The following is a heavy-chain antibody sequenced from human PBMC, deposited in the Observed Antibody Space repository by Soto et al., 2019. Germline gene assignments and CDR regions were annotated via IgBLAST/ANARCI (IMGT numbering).Heavy chain of an antibody. CDR3: GRGNGWYYY. CDR2: IHYSGST. V-gene: IGHV4-59*01. J-gene: IGHJ4*02. D-gene: IGHD6-19*01. CDR1: GGSISKYY. Sequence: SETLSLTCSVSGGSISKYYWSWIRQPPGKGLEWIGYIHYSGSTNYNPSLKSRITMSVDTSKNQLSLKLSSVTAADMAVYYCGRGNGWYYYWGQGTLVTVSS.